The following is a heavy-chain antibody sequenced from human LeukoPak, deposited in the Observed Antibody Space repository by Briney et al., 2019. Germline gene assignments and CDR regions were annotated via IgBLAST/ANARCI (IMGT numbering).Heavy chain of an antibody. CDR1: GFTFSDYY. CDR3: ARAVAGDYFDY. CDR2: ISSSISYT. V-gene: IGHV3-11*06. J-gene: IGHJ4*02. D-gene: IGHD6-19*01. Sequence: GGSLRLSCAASGFTFSDYYMSWIRQAPRKGLEWLSYISSSISYTNYADSVKGLFTISRDNAKNSLYLQMNSLRAEDTAVYYCARAVAGDYFDYWGQGTLVTVSS.